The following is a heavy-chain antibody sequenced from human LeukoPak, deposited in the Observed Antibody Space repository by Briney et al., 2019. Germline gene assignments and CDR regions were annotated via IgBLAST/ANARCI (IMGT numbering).Heavy chain of an antibody. V-gene: IGHV5-51*01. CDR2: IYPGDSDT. CDR1: GYSFTSYW. D-gene: IGHD3-10*01. Sequence: GESLKISCKGSGYSFTSYWIGWVRQMPGKGLEWMGIIYPGDSDTRYSPSFQGQVTISADKSISTAYLQWSSLKASDTAMYYCARPRTYYYGSGSPDAFDIWGQGTMVTLSS. J-gene: IGHJ3*02. CDR3: ARPRTYYYGSGSPDAFDI.